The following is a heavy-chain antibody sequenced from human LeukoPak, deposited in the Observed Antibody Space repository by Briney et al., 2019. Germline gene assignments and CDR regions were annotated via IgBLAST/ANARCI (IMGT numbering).Heavy chain of an antibody. Sequence: ASVKVSCKTSGYTFTSYYIHWVRQAPGQGLEWMGILNPSNGRTSYAQQLQGRVTLTRDMSTTTVYMELSSLRSEDTAVYYCARSRKLGGDSFSDAFDIWGQGTMVTVSS. CDR1: GYTFTSYY. J-gene: IGHJ3*02. CDR2: LNPSNGRT. V-gene: IGHV1-46*01. D-gene: IGHD2-21*02. CDR3: ARSRKLGGDSFSDAFDI.